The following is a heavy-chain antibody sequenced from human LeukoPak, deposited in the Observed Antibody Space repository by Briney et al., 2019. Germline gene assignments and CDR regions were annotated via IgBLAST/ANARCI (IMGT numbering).Heavy chain of an antibody. D-gene: IGHD3-9*01. J-gene: IGHJ4*02. CDR2: INPNSGGT. CDR1: GYTFTGYY. CDR3: ARVNSALWFFDF. V-gene: IGHV1-2*02. Sequence: ASVKVSCKASGYTFTGYYMHWVRQVPGQALEWMGWINPNSGGTNYAQKFQGRVTMTRDTSITTAYMELSRLRSDDTAMYYCARVNSALWFFDFWGQGSLVSVSS.